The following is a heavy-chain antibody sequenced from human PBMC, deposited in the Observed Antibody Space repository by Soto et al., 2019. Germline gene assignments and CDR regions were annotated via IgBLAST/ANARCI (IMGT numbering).Heavy chain of an antibody. CDR1: GDSVSSNGAC. J-gene: IGHJ6*02. CDR2: IYYRSKWFH. CDR3: ARVHCSAGTCLDGLDF. V-gene: IGHV6-1*01. Sequence: SQTLSLTCVISGDSVSSNGACWNWIRQSQSRGLQWLGRIYYRSKWFHDYAASAESRMAINPDTSRNQFSLQLNYVTPEDTAVYYCARVHCSAGTCLDGLDFWGQGTTVTVSS. D-gene: IGHD2-15*01.